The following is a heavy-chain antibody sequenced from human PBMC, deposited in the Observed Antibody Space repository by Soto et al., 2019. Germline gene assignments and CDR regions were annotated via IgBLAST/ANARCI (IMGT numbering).Heavy chain of an antibody. Sequence: PSESLYLSCTLSGGSISSGDYDGSWIRQPPGKGLEWIGYIYYSGSTYYNPSLKSRVTISVDTSKNQFSLKLSSVTAEDTAVYYCARAGGYPDYFDYWGQGTLVTVSS. CDR2: IYYSGST. D-gene: IGHD3-22*01. CDR1: GGSISSGDYD. J-gene: IGHJ4*02. CDR3: ARAGGYPDYFDY. V-gene: IGHV4-30-4*01.